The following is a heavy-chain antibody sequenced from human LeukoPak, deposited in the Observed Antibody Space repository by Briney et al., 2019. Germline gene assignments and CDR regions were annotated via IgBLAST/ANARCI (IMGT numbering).Heavy chain of an antibody. CDR2: IYPGDSDT. Sequence: PGESLKISCKGSGYSFSGYWIAWVRQMPGKGLERMGSIYPGDSDTRYSPSFQGQVTISADKSISTAYLQWSSLKASDTAMYYCARASSGAALDYWGQGTLVTVSS. V-gene: IGHV5-51*01. CDR1: GYSFSGYW. J-gene: IGHJ4*02. D-gene: IGHD6-19*01. CDR3: ARASSGAALDY.